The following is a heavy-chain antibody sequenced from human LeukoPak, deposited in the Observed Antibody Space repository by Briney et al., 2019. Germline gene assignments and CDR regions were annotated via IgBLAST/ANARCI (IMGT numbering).Heavy chain of an antibody. Sequence: GESLKISCKGSEYTFTNYWIGWVRQTSDKGLELVAFIYPRDSDTRYNPSFQGQVTISADKSTNTAYLRWSSLQASDTAMYYCARSTSAYYSADYWGQGTLVTVSS. CDR1: EYTFTNYW. CDR3: ARSTSAYYSADY. CDR2: IYPRDSDT. D-gene: IGHD3-22*01. V-gene: IGHV5-51*01. J-gene: IGHJ4*02.